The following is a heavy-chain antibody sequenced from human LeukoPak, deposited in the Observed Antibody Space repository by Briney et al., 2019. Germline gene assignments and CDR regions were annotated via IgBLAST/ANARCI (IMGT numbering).Heavy chain of an antibody. CDR2: IYTSGST. CDR3: ARDLRHCSGGSCYPRNWFDP. CDR1: GGSISSYY. J-gene: IGHJ5*02. D-gene: IGHD2-15*01. Sequence: SETLSLTWTVSGGSISSYYWSWIRQPAGKGLEWIGRIYTSGSTNYNPSLKSRVTMSVDTSKNQFSLKLSSVAAADTAVYYCARDLRHCSGGSCYPRNWFDPWGQGTLVTVSS. V-gene: IGHV4-4*07.